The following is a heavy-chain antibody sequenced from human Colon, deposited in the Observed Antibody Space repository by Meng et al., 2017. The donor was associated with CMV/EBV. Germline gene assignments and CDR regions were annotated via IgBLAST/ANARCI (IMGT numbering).Heavy chain of an antibody. CDR2: SYLNGNT. V-gene: IGHV4-30-4*08. D-gene: IGHD2-15*01. Sequence: SSADYYWNWIRQTPGKGLEWIGYSYLNGNTHYSPSLKGRVEISIDPSKNQFSLKLASVTAADTAVYYCARANGPYCAGGSCYDWFDPWGQGTLVTVSS. CDR3: ARANGPYCAGGSCYDWFDP. J-gene: IGHJ5*02. CDR1: SSADYY.